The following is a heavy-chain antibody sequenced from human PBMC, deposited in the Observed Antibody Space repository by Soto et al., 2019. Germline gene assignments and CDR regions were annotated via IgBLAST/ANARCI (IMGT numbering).Heavy chain of an antibody. CDR1: GGSVSSGSYY. Sequence: QVQLQESGPGLVKPSETLSLTCTVSGGSVSSGSYYWSWIRQPPGKGLEWIGYIYYSGSTNYNPSLKSQVTISVDTSKNQFSLKLSSVTAADTAVYYCARAAGTVWFDPWGQGTLVTVSS. CDR3: ARAAGTVWFDP. V-gene: IGHV4-61*01. CDR2: IYYSGST. D-gene: IGHD6-19*01. J-gene: IGHJ5*02.